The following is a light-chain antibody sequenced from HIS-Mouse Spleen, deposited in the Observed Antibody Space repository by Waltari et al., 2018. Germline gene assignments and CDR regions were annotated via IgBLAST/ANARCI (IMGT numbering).Light chain of an antibody. Sequence: EIVLTQSPATLSLSPGARATLSCRASQSVSSYLAWYQQKPGQAPRLLIYDASNRATGIPARFSGSGSGTDFTLTISSLEPEDFAVYYCQQRSNWPPGNLTFGGGTKVEIK. CDR2: DAS. V-gene: IGKV3-11*01. J-gene: IGKJ4*01. CDR3: QQRSNWPPGNLT. CDR1: QSVSSY.